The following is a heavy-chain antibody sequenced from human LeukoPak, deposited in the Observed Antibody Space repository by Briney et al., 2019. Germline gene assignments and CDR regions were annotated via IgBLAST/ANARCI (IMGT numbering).Heavy chain of an antibody. Sequence: GGSLRLSCSASGFTFSTYGMHWVRQAPGRGLEWVAFIRYDGSDKYYADSVKGRFTISRDNSKNTVYLQMNSLRVEDTAVYCCAKDLCSSTSGYEGYFDYWGQGTLVTVSS. D-gene: IGHD2-2*01. CDR2: IRYDGSDK. V-gene: IGHV3-30*02. J-gene: IGHJ4*02. CDR1: GFTFSTYG. CDR3: AKDLCSSTSGYEGYFDY.